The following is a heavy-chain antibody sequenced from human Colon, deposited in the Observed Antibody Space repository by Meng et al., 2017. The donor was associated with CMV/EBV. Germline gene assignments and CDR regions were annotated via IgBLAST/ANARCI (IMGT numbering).Heavy chain of an antibody. CDR1: VYTFTSLG. V-gene: IGHV1-8*01. CDR2: MNPSRGIA. D-gene: IGHD5-12*01. J-gene: IGHJ4*02. CDR3: ARGIEAGLDY. Sequence: CKVSVYTFTSLGLNWVPQTAGQGPEWIGWMNPSRGIAAYAQKFQGRVTMTRDTSIDTAYMGLTSLNSEDTAIYYCARGIEAGLDYWGQGTLVTVSS.